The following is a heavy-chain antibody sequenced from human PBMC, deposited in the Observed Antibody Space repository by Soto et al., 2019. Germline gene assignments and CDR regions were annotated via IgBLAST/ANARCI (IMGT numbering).Heavy chain of an antibody. CDR1: GYTFTSYD. J-gene: IGHJ6*03. CDR3: ARGVIAEYFYYYYYYYMDV. V-gene: IGHV1-8*01. Sequence: ASVKVSCKASGYTFTSYDINWVRQATGQGLEWMGWMNPNSGNTGYAQKFQGRVTMTRNTSISTAYMELSSLRSEDTAVYYCARGVIAEYFYYYYYYYMDVWGKGNTVTVSS. CDR2: MNPNSGNT. D-gene: IGHD6-13*01.